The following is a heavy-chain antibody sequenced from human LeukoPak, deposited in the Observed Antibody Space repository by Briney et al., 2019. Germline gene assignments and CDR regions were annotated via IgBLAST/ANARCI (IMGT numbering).Heavy chain of an antibody. CDR3: ARDGGYYYDVYYFDY. CDR2: INHNGNVN. V-gene: IGHV3-7*01. Sequence: GGSLRLSCAASGFTFSSYWMNWARQAPGKGLEWVASINHNGNVNYYVDSVKGRFTTSRDNAKNSLYLQMNSLRAEDTAMYYCARDGGYYYDVYYFDYWGQGTLVTVSS. CDR1: GFTFSSYW. J-gene: IGHJ4*02. D-gene: IGHD3-22*01.